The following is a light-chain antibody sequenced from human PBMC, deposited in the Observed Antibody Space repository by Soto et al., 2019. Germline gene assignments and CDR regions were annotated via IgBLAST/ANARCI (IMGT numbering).Light chain of an antibody. J-gene: IGKJ4*01. CDR3: QQTTSFPHP. V-gene: IGKV1-12*01. CDR1: QGISSW. CDR2: AAS. Sequence: DIQMTQSPSFVSASVGDIVTITCRASQGISSWLAWYQHKPGRAPTLLIHAASSLESGVPSRFSGSGSGTDFALNISSLQHDDVATYYCQQTTSFPHPFGGGTQGEIK.